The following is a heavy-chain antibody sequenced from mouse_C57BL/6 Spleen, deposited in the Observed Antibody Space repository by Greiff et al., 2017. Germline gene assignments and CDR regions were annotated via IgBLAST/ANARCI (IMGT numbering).Heavy chain of an antibody. J-gene: IGHJ4*01. CDR3: ARDYGKTNYAMDY. CDR2: ISDGGSYT. D-gene: IGHD2-1*01. Sequence: EVKLMESGGGLVKPGGSLKLSCAASGFTFSSYAMSWVRQTPEKRLEWVATISDGGSYTYYPDNVKGRFTISRDNAKNNLYLQMSHLKSEDTAMYYCARDYGKTNYAMDYWGQGTSVTVSS. CDR1: GFTFSSYA. V-gene: IGHV5-4*01.